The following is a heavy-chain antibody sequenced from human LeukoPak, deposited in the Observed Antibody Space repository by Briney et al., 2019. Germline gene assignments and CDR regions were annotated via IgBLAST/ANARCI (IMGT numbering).Heavy chain of an antibody. V-gene: IGHV3-23*01. J-gene: IGHJ4*02. CDR3: AKDRVVTTQLEKDSFAY. CDR1: GFIFSSYA. CDR2: FSGSGGST. D-gene: IGHD3-22*01. Sequence: GGSVRLSCAASGFIFSSYAMRWPRHSPGKGRECVSAFSGSGGSTHYADSVKGLFTLSRDNSKNTLYLQMNSVRAEHTSVFVCAKDRVVTTQLEKDSFAYWGQGTLVTVSS.